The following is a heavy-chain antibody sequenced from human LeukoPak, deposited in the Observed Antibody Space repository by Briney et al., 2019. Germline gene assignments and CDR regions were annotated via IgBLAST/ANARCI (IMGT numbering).Heavy chain of an antibody. Sequence: GGSLRLSCAASGFTFSSYGMSWVRQAPGKGLEWVSAISGSGGSTYYADSVKGRFTISRDNSKNTLYLQMNSLRAEDTAVYYCARGRIVLLWFGESDGTYYMDVWGKGTTVTVSS. CDR2: ISGSGGST. CDR3: ARGRIVLLWFGESDGTYYMDV. D-gene: IGHD3-10*01. J-gene: IGHJ6*03. CDR1: GFTFSSYG. V-gene: IGHV3-23*01.